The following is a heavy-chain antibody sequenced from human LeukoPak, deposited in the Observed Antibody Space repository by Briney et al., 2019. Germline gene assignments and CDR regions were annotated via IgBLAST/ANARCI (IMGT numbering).Heavy chain of an antibody. V-gene: IGHV4-38-2*02. Sequence: SETLSLTCTVSGYSISSGYYWGWIRQPPGKGLEWIGSIYHSGNTYYNPSLMSRVTISVDTSKNQFSLNLSSVTAADTAVYYCARAPHFFDISGSRYYFDYWGQGTLVTVSS. CDR1: GYSISSGYY. CDR2: IYHSGNT. D-gene: IGHD3-22*01. CDR3: ARAPHFFDISGSRYYFDY. J-gene: IGHJ4*02.